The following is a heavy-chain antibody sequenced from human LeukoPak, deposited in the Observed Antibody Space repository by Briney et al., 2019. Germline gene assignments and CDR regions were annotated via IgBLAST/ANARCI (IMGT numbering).Heavy chain of an antibody. CDR1: GFTFSSYA. J-gene: IGHJ4*02. CDR3: AKEGALDYYDSLSYFDY. V-gene: IGHV3-23*01. Sequence: PGGSLRLSCAASGFTFSSYAMSWVRQAPGKGLEWVSAISGSGGSTYYADSVMGRFTISKDNSKNTLYLQMNSLRAEDTAVYYCAKEGALDYYDSLSYFDYWGQGTLVTVSS. D-gene: IGHD3-22*01. CDR2: ISGSGGST.